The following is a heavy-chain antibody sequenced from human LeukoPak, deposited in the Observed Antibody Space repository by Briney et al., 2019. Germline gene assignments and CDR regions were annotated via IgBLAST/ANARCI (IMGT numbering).Heavy chain of an antibody. CDR2: INPGGGST. D-gene: IGHD1-26*01. V-gene: IGHV1-46*01. Sequence: ASVKVSCKASGYTFTSYYMHWVRQAPRQGLEWMGIINPGGGSTSYAQKFQGRVTMTSDTSTRTVYMELSSLRSEDTAVYYCARSGNYPPYWYFDLWGRGTLVTVSS. J-gene: IGHJ2*01. CDR1: GYTFTSYY. CDR3: ARSGNYPPYWYFDL.